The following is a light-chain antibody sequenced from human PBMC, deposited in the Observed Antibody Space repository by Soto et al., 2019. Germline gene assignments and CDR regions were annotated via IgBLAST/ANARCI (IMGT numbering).Light chain of an antibody. CDR2: GAS. V-gene: IGKV3-20*01. CDR3: KPSGSSRT. CDR1: QSVSSSY. J-gene: IGKJ1*01. Sequence: EIVLTQSPGTLSLSPGERATLSCRASQSVSSSYLAWYQQKPGQAPRLLIYGASSRATGIPDRFSGSGSGTDFTLTISRLEPEDFAVYYCKPSGSSRTFGQGTKVEIK.